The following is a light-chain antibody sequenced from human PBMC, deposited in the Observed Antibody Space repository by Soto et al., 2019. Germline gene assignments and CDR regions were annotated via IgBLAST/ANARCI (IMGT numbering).Light chain of an antibody. V-gene: IGKV1-33*01. Sequence: DIQMTQSPSSVSSSIGDIVILTCEASQDIANSLNWYQHKPGKAPKLLIYDASNLERGVPARFSGSGSGTDFSFTISSLQPEDIATYYCQQYENLPPTFGQGTRLEIK. CDR1: QDIANS. CDR3: QQYENLPPT. CDR2: DAS. J-gene: IGKJ5*01.